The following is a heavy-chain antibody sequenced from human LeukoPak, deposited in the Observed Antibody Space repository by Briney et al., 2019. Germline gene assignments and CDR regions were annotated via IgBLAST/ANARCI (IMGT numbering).Heavy chain of an antibody. CDR3: ARDNRQWYYDFWSGYGNWFDP. CDR1: GFTFSFSSYF. Sequence: GGSLRLSCETSGFTFSFSSYFMTWVRQAPGKGLEWVSYISSSGISTRHADSVRGRFSISRDNAKNSVYLQMNGLRAEDTAVYYCARDNRQWYYDFWSGYGNWFDPWGQGTLVTVSS. J-gene: IGHJ5*02. V-gene: IGHV3-48*01. D-gene: IGHD3-3*01. CDR2: ISSSGIST.